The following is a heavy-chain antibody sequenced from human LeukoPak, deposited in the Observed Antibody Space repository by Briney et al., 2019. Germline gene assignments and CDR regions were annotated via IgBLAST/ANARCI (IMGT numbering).Heavy chain of an antibody. Sequence: ASVKVSCKASGYTFTGYYMHWVRQAPGRGLEWMGWINPNSGGTNYAQKFQGRFTMTRDTSINTLFMELSSLRSDDTAVYYCARDENWGPDYWGQGTLVTVSS. CDR1: GYTFTGYY. J-gene: IGHJ4*02. CDR3: ARDENWGPDY. D-gene: IGHD7-27*01. V-gene: IGHV1-2*02. CDR2: INPNSGGT.